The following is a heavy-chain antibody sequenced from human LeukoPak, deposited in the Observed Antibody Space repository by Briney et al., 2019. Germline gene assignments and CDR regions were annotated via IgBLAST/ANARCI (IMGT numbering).Heavy chain of an antibody. CDR3: TRHAYDILTGYANWFDP. Sequence: SETLSLTCTVSGGSISPYYWSWIRQPPGKGLEWIGYVYDSGSTNYNPSLKTRVTISVDTSKNQFSLKLSSVTAADTAVYYCTRHAYDILTGYANWFDPWGQGTLVTVSS. CDR2: VYDSGST. V-gene: IGHV4-59*01. J-gene: IGHJ5*02. D-gene: IGHD3-9*01. CDR1: GGSISPYY.